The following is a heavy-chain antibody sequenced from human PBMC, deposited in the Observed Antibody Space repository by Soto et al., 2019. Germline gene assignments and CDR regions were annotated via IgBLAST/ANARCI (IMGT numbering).Heavy chain of an antibody. CDR2: IYYSGST. Sequence: QLQLQESGPGLVKPSETLSLTCTVSGGSISSSSYYWGWIRQPPGKGLEWIGSIYYSGSTYYNPSLKSRVPISVDTSKNPFSLKLSSVTAADPAVYYCARQNPYGGNHFGAFDIWGQGTMVTVSS. D-gene: IGHD4-17*01. J-gene: IGHJ3*02. CDR3: ARQNPYGGNHFGAFDI. CDR1: GGSISSSSYY. V-gene: IGHV4-39*01.